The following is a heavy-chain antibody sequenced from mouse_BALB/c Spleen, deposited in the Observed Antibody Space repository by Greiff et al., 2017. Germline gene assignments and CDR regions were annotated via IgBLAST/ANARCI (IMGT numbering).Heavy chain of an antibody. CDR2: INPYNGAT. D-gene: IGHD2-10*01. CDR3: ARGSYYGNYDWYFDV. Sequence: EVQLQQSGPELVKPGASVKISCKASGYSFTGYYMHWVKQSHVKSLEWIGRINPYNGATSYNQNFKDKASLTVDKSSSTAYMELHSLTSEDSAVYYCARGSYYGNYDWYFDVWGAGTTVTVSS. CDR1: GYSFTGYY. J-gene: IGHJ1*01. V-gene: IGHV1-26*01.